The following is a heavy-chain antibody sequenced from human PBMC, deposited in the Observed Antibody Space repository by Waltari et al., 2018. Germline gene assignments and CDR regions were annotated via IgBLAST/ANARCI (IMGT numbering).Heavy chain of an antibody. V-gene: IGHV3-30*18. Sequence: QVQLVESGGGVVQPGRSLRLSCAASGFTFSSYGMHWVRPAPGKGLEWVAVISYDGSNKYYADSVKGRFTISRDKSKNTLYLQMNSLRAEDTAVYYCAKNFLDYGGTDDFDYWGQGTLVTVSS. CDR1: GFTFSSYG. J-gene: IGHJ4*02. CDR3: AKNFLDYGGTDDFDY. D-gene: IGHD4-17*01. CDR2: ISYDGSNK.